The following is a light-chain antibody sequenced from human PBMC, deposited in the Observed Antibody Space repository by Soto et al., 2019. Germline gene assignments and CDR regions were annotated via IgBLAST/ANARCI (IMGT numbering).Light chain of an antibody. Sequence: DTQVTQSPSALSASERDRGSRCCPASQSVSIWLAWYQQKPGRAPKLLIYKSSILESGVPSRFSGSGSGTEITLTISSLQPDDFATYYCQHSTPLPWPFARGAKVDIK. V-gene: IGKV1-5*03. J-gene: IGKJ1*01. CDR2: KSS. CDR3: QHSTPLPWP. CDR1: QSVSIW.